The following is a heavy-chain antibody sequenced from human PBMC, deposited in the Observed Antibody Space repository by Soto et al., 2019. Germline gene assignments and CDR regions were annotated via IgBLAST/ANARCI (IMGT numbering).Heavy chain of an antibody. CDR2: IYYSGST. CDR3: ARHKNYYGSGIDLWFDP. J-gene: IGHJ5*02. D-gene: IGHD3-10*01. CDR1: GGSISSSSYY. Sequence: QLQLQESGPGLVKPSETLSLTCTVSGGSISSSSYYWGWIRQPPGKGLEWIGSIYYSGSTYYNPSLTSRITISVDTSKNQFSLKLSSVTAADTAVYYCARHKNYYGSGIDLWFDPWGQGTLVTVSS. V-gene: IGHV4-39*01.